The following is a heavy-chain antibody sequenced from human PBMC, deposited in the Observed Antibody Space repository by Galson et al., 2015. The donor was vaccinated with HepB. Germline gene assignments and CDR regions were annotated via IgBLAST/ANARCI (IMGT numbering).Heavy chain of an antibody. CDR3: AKEYDILTGYPPFDAFDI. J-gene: IGHJ3*02. CDR1: GFTFTNYA. CDR2: ISGSGGST. V-gene: IGHV3-23*01. Sequence: SLRLSCAVSGFTFTNYAMSWVRQAPGKGLEWVSAISGSGGSTYYADSVKGRFTISRDNSKNTLYLQMNSLRAEDTAVYYCAKEYDILTGYPPFDAFDIWGQGTMVTVSS. D-gene: IGHD3-9*01.